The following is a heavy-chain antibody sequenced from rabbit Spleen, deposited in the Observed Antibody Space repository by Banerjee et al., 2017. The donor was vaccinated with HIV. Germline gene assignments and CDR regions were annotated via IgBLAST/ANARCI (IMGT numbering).Heavy chain of an antibody. D-gene: IGHD8-1*01. CDR1: GFSLFIYW. CDR3: ARDSGSSFSSYGMDL. V-gene: IGHV1S42*01. Sequence: EESGGGLVKPGGTLTLTCKASGFSLFIYWMCWVRQAPGKGLDLIGCIYAGDGSIDYTNWVNGRFTISKTSSTVDLKMTSLTAADTATYFCARDSGSSFSSYGMDLWGPGTLVTVS. CDR2: IYAGDGSI. J-gene: IGHJ6*01.